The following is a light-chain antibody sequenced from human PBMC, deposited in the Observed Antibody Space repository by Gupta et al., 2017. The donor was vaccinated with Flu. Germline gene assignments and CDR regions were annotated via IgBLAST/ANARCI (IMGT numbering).Light chain of an antibody. Sequence: EIVLTQSPATLSLSPGERATLSCRASQSISNYLAWYQKKPGQAPRLLMYDASHRAAGIPVRFTGSGYGTDFTLTISSREPEDFAVYYCQHRSSRPMYTFGQGTELEIK. CDR3: QHRSSRPMYT. J-gene: IGKJ2*01. CDR2: DAS. CDR1: QSISNY. V-gene: IGKV3-11*01.